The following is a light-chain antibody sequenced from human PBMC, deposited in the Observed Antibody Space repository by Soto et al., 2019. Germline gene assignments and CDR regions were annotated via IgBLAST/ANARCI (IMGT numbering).Light chain of an antibody. Sequence: QSVLTQPPSASGTPGQSVTISCFGSSSNIGSNTVSWYRQLPGTAPKVLIYFNNQRPSGVPDRFSGSKSGTSASLAISGLQSEDEADYYCAAWDDSLNGRVFGGGTKLTVL. CDR1: SSNIGSNT. CDR2: FNN. CDR3: AAWDDSLNGRV. V-gene: IGLV1-44*01. J-gene: IGLJ2*01.